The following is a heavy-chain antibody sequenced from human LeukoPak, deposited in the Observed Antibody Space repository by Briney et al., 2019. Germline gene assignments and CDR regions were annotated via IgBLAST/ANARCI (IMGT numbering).Heavy chain of an antibody. V-gene: IGHV3-7*01. Sequence: PGGPLRLPCAASGFTFCGHWMSWLREAPGKGLEWVDKKYQGGSDKYYVDSVKGRFHLPRDNANNLLYLQMNSLRGEDTAVYYCAKDSRGDWSGYFDYWGQGILVTVSS. CDR3: AKDSRGDWSGYFDY. D-gene: IGHD2-21*02. J-gene: IGHJ4*02. CDR2: KYQGGSDK. CDR1: GFTFCGHW.